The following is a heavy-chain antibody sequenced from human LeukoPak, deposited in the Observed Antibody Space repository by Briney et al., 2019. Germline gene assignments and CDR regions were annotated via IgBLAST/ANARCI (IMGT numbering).Heavy chain of an antibody. Sequence: SETLSLTCSVSGGSISSFYWSWVRQPPGKGLEWIGLISHTGGTNYNPSLKSRVSISVDTSKNQFSLKLSSVTAADTAVYYCAREYRSSWYLNWFDPWGQGTLVTVSS. CDR1: GGSISSFY. CDR2: ISHTGGT. CDR3: AREYRSSWYLNWFDP. D-gene: IGHD6-13*01. J-gene: IGHJ5*02. V-gene: IGHV4-4*08.